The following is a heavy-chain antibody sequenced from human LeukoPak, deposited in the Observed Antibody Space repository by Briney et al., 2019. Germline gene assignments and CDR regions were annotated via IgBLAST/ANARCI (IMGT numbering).Heavy chain of an antibody. CDR1: GGSISSYY. D-gene: IGHD3-22*01. V-gene: IGHV4-59*01. CDR3: ASRVRGFNWFDP. J-gene: IGHJ5*02. Sequence: SETLSLTCTVSGGSISSYYWSWIRQPPGKGLEWIGYIYYSGSTNYNPSLKSRVTISVDTSKNQFSLKLSSVTAADTAVYYCASRVRGFNWFDPWGQGTLVAVSS. CDR2: IYYSGST.